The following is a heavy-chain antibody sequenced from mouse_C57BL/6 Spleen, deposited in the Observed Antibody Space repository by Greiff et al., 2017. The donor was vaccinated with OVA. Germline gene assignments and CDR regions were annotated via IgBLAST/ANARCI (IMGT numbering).Heavy chain of an antibody. V-gene: IGHV7-3*01. CDR3: ARVPVNYYGSSYYFDY. CDR1: GFTFTDYY. D-gene: IGHD1-1*01. Sequence: EVQGVESGGGLVQPGGSLSLSCAASGFTFTDYYMSWVRQPPGKALEWLGFIRNKANGYTTEYSASVKGRFTISRDNSQSILYLQMNALRAEDSATYYCARVPVNYYGSSYYFDYWGQGTTLTVSS. J-gene: IGHJ2*01. CDR2: IRNKANGYTT.